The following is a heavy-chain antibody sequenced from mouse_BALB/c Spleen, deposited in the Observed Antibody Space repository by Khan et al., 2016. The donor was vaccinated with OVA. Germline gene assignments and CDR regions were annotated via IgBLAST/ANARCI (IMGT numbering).Heavy chain of an antibody. D-gene: IGHD2-3*01. CDR3: TREGGDGSSFAY. Sequence: QVQLQQSGTELVRPGASVKLSCKASGYTFTNSWINWVKQRPGQGLEWIGNIYPSDSYINYNQKFRDKATLTVDKSSTTAYMHLSSLTSEDSAVYYWTREGGDGSSFAYWGQGTLVTVSA. CDR1: GYTFTNSW. CDR2: IYPSDSYI. J-gene: IGHJ3*01. V-gene: IGHV1-69*02.